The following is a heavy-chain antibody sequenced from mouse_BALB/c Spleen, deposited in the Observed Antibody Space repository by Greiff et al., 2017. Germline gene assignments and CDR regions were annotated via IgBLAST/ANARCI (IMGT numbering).Heavy chain of an antibody. V-gene: IGHV7-3*02. CDR3: ARDMSSTTAYFDY. J-gene: IGHJ2*01. D-gene: IGHD1-2*01. CDR2: IRNKANGYTT. Sequence: EVQGVESGGGLVQPGGSLRLSCATSGFTFTDYYMSWVRQPPGKALEWLGFIRNKANGYTTEYSASVKGRFTISRDNSQSILYLQMNTLRAEDSATYYCARDMSSTTAYFDYWGQGTTLTVSS. CDR1: GFTFTDYY.